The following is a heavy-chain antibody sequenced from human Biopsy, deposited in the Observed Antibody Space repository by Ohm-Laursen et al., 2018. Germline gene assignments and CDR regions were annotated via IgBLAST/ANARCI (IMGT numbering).Heavy chain of an antibody. CDR3: ASGDIGGIGLDV. D-gene: IGHD3-10*01. V-gene: IGHV1-69*04. J-gene: IGHJ6*02. Sequence: SSVKVSCKASGGTFSSYDISWLRQVPGQGLDWMGRIIPILGTVDYGQNFQDRVTIRADTSTTFLELTSLRYDDTAVHYCASGDIGGIGLDVWGLGTTVTVSS. CDR2: IIPILGTV. CDR1: GGTFSSYD.